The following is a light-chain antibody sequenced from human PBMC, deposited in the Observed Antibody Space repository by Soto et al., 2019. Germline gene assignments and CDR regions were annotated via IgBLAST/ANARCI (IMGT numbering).Light chain of an antibody. CDR2: GVS. J-gene: IGKJ4*01. V-gene: IGKV3-15*01. CDR1: QRLSSN. Sequence: EIVVTQSPATLSVSQGERATLSCRASQRLSSNLAWYQQKPGQAPRLLIYGVSTRATGVPAMFSGSGSGTEFTLTISSLQSEDSAVYYCQQYKNWLALTFGGGTKVDIK. CDR3: QQYKNWLALT.